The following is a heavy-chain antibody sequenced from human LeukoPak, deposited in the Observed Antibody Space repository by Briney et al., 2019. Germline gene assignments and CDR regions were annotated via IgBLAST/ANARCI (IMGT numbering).Heavy chain of an antibody. CDR2: IIPIFGTA. CDR3: ARGGIPAAISQNWFDP. J-gene: IGHJ5*02. D-gene: IGHD2-2*01. Sequence: GASVKVSCKASGGTFSSYAISWVRQAPGQGLEWMGGIIPIFGTANYAQKFQGRVTITTDDSTSTAYMELSSLRSEDTAVYYCARGGIPAAISQNWFDPWGQGTLVTVSS. CDR1: GGTFSSYA. V-gene: IGHV1-69*05.